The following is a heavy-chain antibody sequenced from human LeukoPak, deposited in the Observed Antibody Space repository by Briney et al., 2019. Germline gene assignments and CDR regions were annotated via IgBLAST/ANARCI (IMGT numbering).Heavy chain of an antibody. V-gene: IGHV1-2*02. D-gene: IGHD6-13*01. Sequence: ASVQVSCKASGYTFTRHYFHWVRQAPGQGLEWMGWINPNSGDTNFAQKFQGRVTMTRATSISTVYMKLTSLRSDDTALYYCMRGGGNSWFDYWGQGTLVSVSS. CDR1: GYTFTRHY. CDR3: MRGGGNSWFDY. J-gene: IGHJ4*02. CDR2: INPNSGDT.